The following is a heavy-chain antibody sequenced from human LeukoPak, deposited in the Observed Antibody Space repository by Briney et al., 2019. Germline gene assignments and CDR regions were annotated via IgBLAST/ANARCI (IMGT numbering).Heavy chain of an antibody. D-gene: IGHD3-10*01. CDR1: GFTFSSYS. CDR2: ISSSGSTI. CDR3: ARGYYASGSYKYGYYFDY. Sequence: AGGSLRLSCAASGFTFSSYSMNWVRQAPGKGLEWVSYISSSGSTIYYADSVKGRFTISRDNDKNSLYLQMNSLRAEDTAVYYCARGYYASGSYKYGYYFDYWGQGTLVTVSS. V-gene: IGHV3-48*04. J-gene: IGHJ4*02.